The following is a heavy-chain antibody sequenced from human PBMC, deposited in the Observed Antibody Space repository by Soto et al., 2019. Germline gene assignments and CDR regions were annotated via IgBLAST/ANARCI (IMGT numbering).Heavy chain of an antibody. CDR3: ARPYSSNSNWFDP. CDR1: GFSLSNFG. J-gene: IGHJ5*02. Sequence: GGSLRLSCAASGFSLSNFGMHWVRQAPGKGLEWVAVLRDDADDAYYADSVKGRFTISRDNSKNTLYLQMSSLRVEDTALYYCARPYSSNSNWFDPWGQGTLVTVSS. CDR2: LRDDADDA. V-gene: IGHV3-33*01. D-gene: IGHD6-19*01.